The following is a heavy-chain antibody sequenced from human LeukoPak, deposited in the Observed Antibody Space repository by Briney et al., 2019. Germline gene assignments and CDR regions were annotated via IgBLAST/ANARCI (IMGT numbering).Heavy chain of an antibody. Sequence: ASVKVSCKASGGTFSSYAISWVRQAPGQGLEWMGRIIPILGIANYAQELQGRVTVTADKSTSTAYMELSSLRSEDTAVYYCARGGYSYGYVLDYWGQGTLVTVSS. CDR3: ARGGYSYGYVLDY. J-gene: IGHJ4*02. D-gene: IGHD5-18*01. V-gene: IGHV1-69*04. CDR1: GGTFSSYA. CDR2: IIPILGIA.